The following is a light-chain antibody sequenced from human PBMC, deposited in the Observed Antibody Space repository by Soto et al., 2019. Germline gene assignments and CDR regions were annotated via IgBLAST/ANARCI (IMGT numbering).Light chain of an antibody. CDR1: SSDVGFFNY. V-gene: IGLV2-14*01. CDR3: CSYRSVNTVV. J-gene: IGLJ2*01. Sequence: QSVLTQPASVSGSPGQSITISCTGTSSDVGFFNYASWYQQHPGKAPKLMIYEVTNRPSGVSIRFSGSKSGNTASLTISGLQAEDEADYYCCSYRSVNTVVFGRGTKVTVL. CDR2: EVT.